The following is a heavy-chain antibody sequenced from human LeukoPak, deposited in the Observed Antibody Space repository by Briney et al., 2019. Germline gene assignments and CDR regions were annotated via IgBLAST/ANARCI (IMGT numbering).Heavy chain of an antibody. J-gene: IGHJ4*02. V-gene: IGHV3-15*01. D-gene: IGHD2-15*01. CDR3: ATGIQVVAATKLFDY. CDR2: LKSKTDGGTT. Sequence: GGSLRLSCAASGFTFNNAWMSWVRQAPGKGLEWVGRLKSKTDGGTTDYAAPVKGRFTISRDDSRNTLYLQMNSLKTDDTAVYYYATGIQVVAATKLFDYWGQGTLVTVSS. CDR1: GFTFNNAW.